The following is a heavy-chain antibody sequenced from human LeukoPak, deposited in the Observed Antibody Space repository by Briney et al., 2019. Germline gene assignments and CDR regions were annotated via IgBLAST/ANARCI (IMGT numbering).Heavy chain of an antibody. J-gene: IGHJ5*02. D-gene: IGHD4-17*01. V-gene: IGHV3-48*03. Sequence: GGSLRLSCAASGFTFSSYEMNWVRQAPGKGLERVSYISNSGSTIYYADSVKGRFTISRDNAKNSLYLQMNSLRAEDTSVYYCARDTNGDGWFDPWGQGTLVTVSS. CDR3: ARDTNGDGWFDP. CDR1: GFTFSSYE. CDR2: ISNSGSTI.